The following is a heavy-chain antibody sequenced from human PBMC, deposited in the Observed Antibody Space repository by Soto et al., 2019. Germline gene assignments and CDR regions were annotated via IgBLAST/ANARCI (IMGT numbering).Heavy chain of an antibody. CDR1: SGSFTGYY. J-gene: IGHJ6*02. D-gene: IGHD3-3*01. V-gene: IGHV4-34*01. CDR2: INHSGST. CDR3: ASGLGFWSGYGYYYYDGMGV. Sequence: SETMSLTCAVYSGSFTGYYWSWIRQPPGKGLEWIGEINHSGSTNYNPSLKSRVTISVDTSKNQFSLKLSSVAAADTAVYYCASGLGFWSGYGYYYYDGMGVWGQGTTVTGSS.